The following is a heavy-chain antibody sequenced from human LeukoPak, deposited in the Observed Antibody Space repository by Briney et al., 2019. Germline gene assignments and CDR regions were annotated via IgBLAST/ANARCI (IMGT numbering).Heavy chain of an antibody. CDR3: ARALWSPVAQRGVLDY. D-gene: IGHD3-10*01. J-gene: IGHJ4*02. CDR1: GGSISSGGYY. CDR2: IYYSGST. V-gene: IGHV4-31*03. Sequence: SQTLSLTCTVSGGSISSGGYYWSWIRQHPGKGLEWIGYIYYSGSTYYNPSLKSRVTISVDTSKNQFSLKLSSVTAADTAVYYCARALWSPVAQRGVLDYWGQGTLVTVSS.